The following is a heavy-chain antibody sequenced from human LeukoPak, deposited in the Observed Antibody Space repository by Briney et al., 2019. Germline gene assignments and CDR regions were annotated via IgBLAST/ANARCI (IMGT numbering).Heavy chain of an antibody. CDR2: INTYNGNT. V-gene: IGHV1-18*01. CDR1: GYTFTNYG. CDR3: ARVNLSFDY. J-gene: IGHJ4*02. Sequence: ASVKVSCKTSGYTFTNYGITWVRQAPGQGLEWMEWINTYNGNTNYTQKLQGRVTVTTDTSTNTAYMELRSLRSDDTAVYYCARVNLSFDYWGQGTLVTVSS.